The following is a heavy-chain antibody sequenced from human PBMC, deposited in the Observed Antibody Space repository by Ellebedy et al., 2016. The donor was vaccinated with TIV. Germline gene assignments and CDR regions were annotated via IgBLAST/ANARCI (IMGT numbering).Heavy chain of an antibody. CDR1: GGSVSSGRHY. V-gene: IGHV4-61*01. CDR3: ATVSYNRPGSIIGHFFDY. D-gene: IGHD3-10*01. J-gene: IGHJ4*02. CDR2: VYYTGTT. Sequence: GSLRLSXTVSGGSVSSGRHYLSWIRQPPGKGLEWIGYVYYTGTTNYNPSLKSRLTISVDTSKNQFSLKLRSVTAADTAVYYCATVSYNRPGSIIGHFFDYWGQGTLVTVSS.